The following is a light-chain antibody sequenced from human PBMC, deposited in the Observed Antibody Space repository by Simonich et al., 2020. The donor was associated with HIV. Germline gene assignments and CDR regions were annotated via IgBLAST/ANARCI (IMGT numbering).Light chain of an antibody. Sequence: QSALTQPASVSGSPGQSITISCTGTSSDVGSYNLVSGYQQNPGKAPKLLIYEGSKRPSGVPDRFSGSKSGNTASLTISGLQAEDEADYYCCSYAGSYTWVFGGRTKLTVL. V-gene: IGLV2-23*01. CDR2: EGS. J-gene: IGLJ3*02. CDR3: CSYAGSYTWV. CDR1: SSDVGSYNL.